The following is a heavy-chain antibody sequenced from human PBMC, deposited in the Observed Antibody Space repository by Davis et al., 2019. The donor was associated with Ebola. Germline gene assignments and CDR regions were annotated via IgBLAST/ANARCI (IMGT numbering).Heavy chain of an antibody. CDR1: EFTSSGYA. D-gene: IGHD3-3*01. V-gene: IGHV3-23*01. CDR2: ISGSGGIT. Sequence: RGSLRLSLPASEFTSSGYAMSWVRQAPGKGLEWVSAISGSGGITYYAGSVKGRFTISRDNSRNTLYLQMNSLRAEDTAVYYCAKAPVRVLEWFTTDYWGKGTLVTVSS. CDR3: AKAPVRVLEWFTTDY. J-gene: IGHJ4*02.